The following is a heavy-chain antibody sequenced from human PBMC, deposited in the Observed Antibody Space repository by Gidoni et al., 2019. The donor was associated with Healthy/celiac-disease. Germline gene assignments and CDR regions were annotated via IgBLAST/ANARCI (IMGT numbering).Heavy chain of an antibody. CDR1: GFTFSSYA. D-gene: IGHD6-13*01. V-gene: IGHV3-30*04. J-gene: IGHJ4*02. CDR3: ASLAAAGMVDY. CDR2: ISYDGSNK. Sequence: QVQLVESGGGVVQPGRSLRLSCAASGFTFSSYAMHWVRQAPGKGLEWVAVISYDGSNKYYADSVKGRFTISRDNSKNTLYLQMNSLRAEDTAVYYCASLAAAGMVDYWGQGTLVTVSS.